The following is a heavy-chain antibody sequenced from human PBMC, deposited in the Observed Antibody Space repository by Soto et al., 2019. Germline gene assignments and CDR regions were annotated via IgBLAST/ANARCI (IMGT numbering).Heavy chain of an antibody. CDR1: GFTFRTYG. V-gene: IGHV3-30*18. J-gene: IGHJ6*02. CDR2: ISNNGINK. CDR3: AKVIRADSTSSNFYYYSGLDV. Sequence: QVQLVESGGGAVQPGRSLRLSCAASGFTFRTYGMHWVRQAPGKGLEWLAVISNNGINKYYADSVKGRFTISRDNSRDTLIIQMNSLRGEDTAIYYCAKVIRADSTSSNFYYYSGLDVWGQGTTVTVS. D-gene: IGHD6-6*01.